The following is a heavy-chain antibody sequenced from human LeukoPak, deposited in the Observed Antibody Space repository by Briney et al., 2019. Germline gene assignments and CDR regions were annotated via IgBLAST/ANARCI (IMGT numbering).Heavy chain of an antibody. V-gene: IGHV3-21*01. D-gene: IGHD2-2*01. CDR1: GFTFSDYA. J-gene: IGHJ6*02. Sequence: PGGSLRLSCAASGFTFSDYAMDWVRQAPGKGLEWVSAISSSSAYIYYADSVKGRFTISRDNAKNSVSLQMNSLRAEDTAVYYCARIFRYQLVDYYALDVWGQGTTVTVS. CDR3: ARIFRYQLVDYYALDV. CDR2: ISSSSAYI.